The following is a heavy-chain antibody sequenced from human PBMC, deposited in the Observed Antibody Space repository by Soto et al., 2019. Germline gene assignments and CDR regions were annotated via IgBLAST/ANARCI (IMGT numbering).Heavy chain of an antibody. Sequence: GGSLRLSCAASGFTFSSYAMSWVRQAPGKGLEWVSAISGSGGSTYYADSVKGRFTISRDNSKNTLYLQMNSLRAEDTAVYYCAKSTVRDYYYGMDVWGQGTTVTVSS. CDR2: ISGSGGST. CDR3: AKSTVRDYYYGMDV. CDR1: GFTFSSYA. J-gene: IGHJ6*02. D-gene: IGHD4-17*01. V-gene: IGHV3-23*01.